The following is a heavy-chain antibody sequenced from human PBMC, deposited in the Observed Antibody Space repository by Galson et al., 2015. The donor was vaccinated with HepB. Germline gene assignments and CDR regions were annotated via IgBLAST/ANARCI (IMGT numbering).Heavy chain of an antibody. Sequence: SLRLSCAASGFTFSSYGMHWVRQAPGKGLEWVAVISYDGSNKYYADSVKGRFTISRDNSKNTLYLQMNSLRAEDTAVYYCAKGWGVPAGYWGQGTLVTVSS. J-gene: IGHJ4*02. V-gene: IGHV3-30*18. CDR2: ISYDGSNK. CDR3: AKGWGVPAGY. CDR1: GFTFSSYG. D-gene: IGHD6-13*01.